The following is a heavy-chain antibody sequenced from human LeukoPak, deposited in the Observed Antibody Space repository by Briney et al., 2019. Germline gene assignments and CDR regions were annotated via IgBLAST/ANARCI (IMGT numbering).Heavy chain of an antibody. J-gene: IGHJ4*02. CDR2: IYYNGNT. Sequence: PSETLSLTCTVSGGSISGYFWTWIRQPPGKGLEWIGYIYYNGNTNYNPSLRSRVTISVDTSRNQFSLNLNSVTAADTAVYYCARVPSARGGDYWGQGTLVTVSS. D-gene: IGHD6-6*01. V-gene: IGHV4-59*08. CDR3: ARVPSARGGDY. CDR1: GGSISGYF.